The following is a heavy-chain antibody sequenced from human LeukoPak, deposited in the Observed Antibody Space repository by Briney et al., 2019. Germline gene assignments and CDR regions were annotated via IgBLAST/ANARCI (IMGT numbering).Heavy chain of an antibody. J-gene: IGHJ4*02. CDR3: AKGRHPFSTSWGSFFFDY. CDR1: AFTFSSYV. Sequence: GGSLRLSCAASAFTFSSYVMHWVRQAPGKGLEWVSFIQFDGSNQYYADSVKGRFTISRDNSKNTLFLQMNSLRPEDTAMYYCAKGRHPFSTSWGSFFFDYWGQGTLVAVSS. CDR2: IQFDGSNQ. V-gene: IGHV3-30*02. D-gene: IGHD6-6*01.